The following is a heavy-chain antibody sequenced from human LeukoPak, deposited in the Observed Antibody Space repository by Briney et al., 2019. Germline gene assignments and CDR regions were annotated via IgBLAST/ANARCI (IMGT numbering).Heavy chain of an antibody. Sequence: GGSLRLSCAASGFTFSGSAMHCVRQSSGKGLEGVGRIRSKANSYATAYAASVKGRFTISRDDSKNTAYLQMNSLKTEDTAVYYCISVGGIAVAGTFSTSFDYWGQGTLVTVSS. J-gene: IGHJ4*02. CDR3: ISVGGIAVAGTFSTSFDY. D-gene: IGHD6-19*01. V-gene: IGHV3-73*01. CDR1: GFTFSGSA. CDR2: IRSKANSYAT.